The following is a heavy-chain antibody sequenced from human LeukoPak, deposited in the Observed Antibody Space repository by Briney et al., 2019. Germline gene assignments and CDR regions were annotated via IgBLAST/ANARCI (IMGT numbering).Heavy chain of an antibody. CDR2: IYTSGST. D-gene: IGHD1-26*01. CDR1: GGSISGYF. CDR3: ARGTYSGSSFDY. V-gene: IGHV4-4*07. J-gene: IGHJ4*02. Sequence: PSETLSLTCTVSGGSISGYFWSWIRQPAGKGLEWIGRIYTSGSTNYNPSLKSRVTMSVDTSKNQFSLKLSSVTAADTAVYYCARGTYSGSSFDYWGQGTLVTVSS.